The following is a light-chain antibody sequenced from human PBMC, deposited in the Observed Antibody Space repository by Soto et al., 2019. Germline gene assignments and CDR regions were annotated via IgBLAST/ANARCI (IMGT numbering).Light chain of an antibody. Sequence: QSALTQPASVSGSPGQSITISCTGTSSDVGGSNYVSWYQQHPGKAPKLMIYDVSNRPSGVSNRFSGSKSGNTVSLTISRLQVEDEADYYCSSYTSSSTLRGVFGTGTKLTVL. CDR2: DVS. J-gene: IGLJ1*01. CDR1: SSDVGGSNY. CDR3: SSYTSSSTLRGV. V-gene: IGLV2-14*01.